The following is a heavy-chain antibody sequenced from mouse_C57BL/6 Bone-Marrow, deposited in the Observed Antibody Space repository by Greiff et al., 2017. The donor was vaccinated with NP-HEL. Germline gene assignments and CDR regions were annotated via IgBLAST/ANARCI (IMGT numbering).Heavy chain of an antibody. Sequence: VQLQQSGAELARPGASVKLSCKASGYTFTSYGISWVKQRTGQGLEWIVEIYPRSGNTYYNEKFKGKATLTADKSSSTAYMELRSLTSEDSAVYFCANSRRFAYWGQGTLVTVSA. V-gene: IGHV1-81*01. J-gene: IGHJ3*01. CDR3: ANSRRFAY. CDR1: GYTFTSYG. CDR2: IYPRSGNT.